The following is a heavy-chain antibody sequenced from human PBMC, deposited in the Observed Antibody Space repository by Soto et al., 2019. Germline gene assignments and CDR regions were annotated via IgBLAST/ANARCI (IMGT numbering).Heavy chain of an antibody. D-gene: IGHD2-2*02. Sequence: QVQLVQSGAEVKKPGASVKVSCKASGYTFTSYGISWVRQAPGQGLEWMGWISAYNGNTNYALQLQGRVTMTTDTSTSTANRELRSLRSDDTAVYYCARYCSSTSCYSYYYGMDVWCQGTTVTVSS. J-gene: IGHJ6*02. CDR1: GYTFTSYG. CDR3: ARYCSSTSCYSYYYGMDV. V-gene: IGHV1-18*04. CDR2: ISAYNGNT.